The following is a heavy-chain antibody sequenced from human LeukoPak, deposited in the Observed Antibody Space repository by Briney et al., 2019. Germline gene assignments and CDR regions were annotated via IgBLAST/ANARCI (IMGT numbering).Heavy chain of an antibody. CDR3: ARGVEDSSGYYSYSDC. Sequence: SETLSLTCTVSGGSISTYYWNWIRQPPGKGLEWIGYIYYSGSSNYNPSLKSRVTISVDRSKNQYSLKLSSVTAADTAVYYCARGVEDSSGYYSYSDCWGQGTLVTVSS. V-gene: IGHV4-59*01. J-gene: IGHJ4*02. CDR2: IYYSGSS. D-gene: IGHD3-22*01. CDR1: GGSISTYY.